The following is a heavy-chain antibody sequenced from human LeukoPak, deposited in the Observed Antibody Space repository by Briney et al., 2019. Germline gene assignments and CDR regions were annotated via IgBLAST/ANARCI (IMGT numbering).Heavy chain of an antibody. CDR2: IKQDGSKK. CDR1: GFPFSSYW. V-gene: IGHV3-7*04. D-gene: IGHD5-24*01. J-gene: IGHJ4*02. Sequence: GGSLSLSCVASGFPFSSYWMTWVRQAPGKGLEWVANIKQDGSKKSYVDSVKGRFTISRDNAKNSLYLQMNSLRAEDTAIYYCTRVGYIDEGIDYWGQGALVTVSS. CDR3: TRVGYIDEGIDY.